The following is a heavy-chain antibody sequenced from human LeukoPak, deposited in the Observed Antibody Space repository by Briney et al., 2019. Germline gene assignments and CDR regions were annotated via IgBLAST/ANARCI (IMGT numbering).Heavy chain of an antibody. CDR3: AKDDIVVGTHDY. V-gene: IGHV3-74*01. CDR1: GFTFSSYW. CDR2: INSDGSST. J-gene: IGHJ4*02. Sequence: GGSLRLSCAASGFTFSSYWMHWVRQAPGKGLVWVSRINSDGSSTSYADSVKGRFTISRDNSKNTLYLQMNSLRAEDTAVYYCAKDDIVVGTHDYWGQGTLVTVSS. D-gene: IGHD2-2*01.